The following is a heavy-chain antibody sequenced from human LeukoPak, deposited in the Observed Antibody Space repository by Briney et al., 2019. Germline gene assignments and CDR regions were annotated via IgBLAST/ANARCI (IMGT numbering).Heavy chain of an antibody. CDR3: AKERENYDILTGYLD. J-gene: IGHJ4*02. V-gene: IGHV3-23*01. CDR2: ISGSGGST. Sequence: GASLRLSCAASGFTFSSYAMCWVRQAPGKGLEWVSAISGSGGSTYYADSVKGRFTISRDNSKNTLYLQMNSLRAEDTAVYYCAKERENYDILTGYLDWGQGTLVTVSS. D-gene: IGHD3-9*01. CDR1: GFTFSSYA.